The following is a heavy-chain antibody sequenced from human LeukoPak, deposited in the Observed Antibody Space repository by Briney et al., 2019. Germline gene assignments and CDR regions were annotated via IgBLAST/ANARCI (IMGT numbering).Heavy chain of an antibody. CDR2: IWSDGSDK. CDR1: AFTFSSYA. J-gene: IGHJ4*02. D-gene: IGHD6-13*01. V-gene: IGHV3-33*01. CDR3: ARRGASAGHCYFEY. Sequence: GTSLRLSCAASAFTFSSYAMHWVRQAPGKGLEWVAVIWSDGSDKYYADSVKGRFTISRDNSKNTLYLQMNSLRAEDTAVYYCARRGASAGHCYFEYWGQGTLVTVSS.